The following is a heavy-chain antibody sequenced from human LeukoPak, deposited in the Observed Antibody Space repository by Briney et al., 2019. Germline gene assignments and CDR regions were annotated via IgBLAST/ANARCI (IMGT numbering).Heavy chain of an antibody. D-gene: IGHD1-14*01. CDR3: ARGSPRGGLDS. Sequence: GGPLRLSCAASDFTFSTFTMLGVREAPGKGLEGVSSVSRSSRTIKYADSVQGRSTVSRDNANNSMYLKINDLRREDTAVYYCARGSPRGGLDSWGQGTLVTVSS. CDR2: VSRSSRTI. V-gene: IGHV3-48*01. J-gene: IGHJ4*02. CDR1: DFTFSTFT.